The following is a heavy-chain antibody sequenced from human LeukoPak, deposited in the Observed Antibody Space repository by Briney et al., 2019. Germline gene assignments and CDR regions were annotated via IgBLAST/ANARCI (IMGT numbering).Heavy chain of an antibody. CDR2: IKHNGGEK. D-gene: IGHD3-10*01. J-gene: IGHJ6*02. V-gene: IGHV3-7*01. Sequence: GGSLRLSCVASGFTFTDYFMSWVRQAPGKGLEWVASIKHNGGEKYYVDSVKGRFTISRDNAKNSLYLEMSSLRVEDTAVYYCARDRAVGGVYYGMDVWGQGTTVTVSS. CDR3: ARDRAVGGVYYGMDV. CDR1: GFTFTDYF.